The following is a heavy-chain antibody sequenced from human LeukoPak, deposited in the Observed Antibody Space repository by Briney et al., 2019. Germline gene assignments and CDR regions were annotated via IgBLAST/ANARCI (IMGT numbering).Heavy chain of an antibody. Sequence: GGSLRLSCAGYGFTFSNFWMNWVRQAPGKGLEWEANINQDGSEKYYADSVKGRFTLSRDNAENSVYLQMNNLRPEETAVYYCATLNWESPDYWGQGTQVTVSS. CDR3: ATLNWESPDY. D-gene: IGHD7-27*01. J-gene: IGHJ4*01. CDR2: INQDGSEK. V-gene: IGHV3-7*01. CDR1: GFTFSNFW.